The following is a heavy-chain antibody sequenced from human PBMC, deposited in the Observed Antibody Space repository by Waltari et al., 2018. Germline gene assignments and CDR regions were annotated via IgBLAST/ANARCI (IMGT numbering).Heavy chain of an antibody. CDR1: GYTLTELS. D-gene: IGHD3-10*01. CDR2: FGPEDGKT. J-gene: IGHJ4*02. CDR3: ATGTLSDDYGSGSYSPFDY. Sequence: QVQLVQSGAEVKKPGASVKVSCKVSGYTLTELSMHWVRQAPGKGLVGMGGFGPEDGKTIDAQTCKGRVTMTEDTSTDTAYMELSSLRSEDTGVYYCATGTLSDDYGSGSYSPFDYWGQGTLVTVSS. V-gene: IGHV1-24*01.